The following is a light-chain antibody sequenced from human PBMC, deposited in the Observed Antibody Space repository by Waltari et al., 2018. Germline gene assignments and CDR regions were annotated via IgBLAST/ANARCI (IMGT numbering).Light chain of an antibody. CDR1: RSNNGNNP. CDR3: AAWDDSLKGVL. Sequence: QSVLTQPPPVSEAPRQRVTISRSGSRSNNGNNPVHWYQQVPGKAPKRLVFADDLLPSGVSDRFSGSKSGTSASLAISGLRSEDEGVYFCAAWDDSLKGVLFGGGTKLTVL. CDR2: ADD. J-gene: IGLJ2*01. V-gene: IGLV1-36*01.